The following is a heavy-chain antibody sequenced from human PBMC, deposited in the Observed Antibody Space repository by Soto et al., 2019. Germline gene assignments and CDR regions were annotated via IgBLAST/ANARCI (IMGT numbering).Heavy chain of an antibody. J-gene: IGHJ6*02. D-gene: IGHD2-21*02. CDR1: GFSFITYS. CDR3: AREETAWPLAYGLDV. Sequence: GGSLRLCCESSGFSFITYSMPWVRQATGKGLEWVSSIGRRSDIYYADSVKGRFTISRDNAKNSVSLQMNSLRDEDTAVYYCAREETAWPLAYGLDVWGQGTTVTVSS. V-gene: IGHV3-21*01. CDR2: IGRRSDI.